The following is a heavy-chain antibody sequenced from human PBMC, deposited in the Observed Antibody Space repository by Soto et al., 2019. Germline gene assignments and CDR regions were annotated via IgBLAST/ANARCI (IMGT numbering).Heavy chain of an antibody. D-gene: IGHD5-18*01. CDR2: IYSSGST. J-gene: IGHJ4*02. Sequence: SETLSLTCTVSGGSISNYYWNWIRQSPGKGLEWIGYIYSSGSTHYNPSLQNRVTISIDTSKNQVSLKVNSVTVADTAVYYCARDHPHSYGVYYFDYWGQGTPVTVS. CDR1: GGSISNYY. V-gene: IGHV4-59*01. CDR3: ARDHPHSYGVYYFDY.